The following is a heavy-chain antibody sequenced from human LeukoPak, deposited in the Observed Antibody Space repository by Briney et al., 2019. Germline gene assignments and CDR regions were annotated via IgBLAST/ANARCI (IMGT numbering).Heavy chain of an antibody. J-gene: IGHJ4*02. V-gene: IGHV1-69*13. CDR2: IIPIFGTA. Sequence: ASVKVFCKASGYTFTSYYMHWVRQAPGQGLEWMGGIIPIFGTANYAQKFQGRVTITADESTSTAYMELSSLRSEDTAVYYCARGGEMATIPDYWGQGTLVTVSS. D-gene: IGHD5-24*01. CDR1: GYTFTSYY. CDR3: ARGGEMATIPDY.